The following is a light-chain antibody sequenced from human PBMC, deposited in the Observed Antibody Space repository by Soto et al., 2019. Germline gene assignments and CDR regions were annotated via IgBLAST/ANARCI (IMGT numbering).Light chain of an antibody. J-gene: IGKJ2*01. Sequence: DIQVTQSPSTLSASVGDRVTITSRASQSISSRLAWYRQKPGKAPNLLIFETSNLHVGVPSRISASGTGTEFTLTITNLQPDDFATYYCLQHDKSSPYTFGQGTNLEI. CDR1: QSISSR. CDR3: LQHDKSSPYT. CDR2: ETS. V-gene: IGKV1-5*03.